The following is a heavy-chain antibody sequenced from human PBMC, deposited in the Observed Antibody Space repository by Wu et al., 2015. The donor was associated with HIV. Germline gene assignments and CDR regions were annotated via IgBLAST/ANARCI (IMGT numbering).Heavy chain of an antibody. CDR1: GYSFTGQY. Sequence: QVQLVQSGAEVKKPGASVKVSCKASGYSFTGQYIHWVRQAPGQGLEWMAWISTYNDNTNYAQKFQGRVTMTTDAFTRTAYMELRSLRSDDTAVYYCARDGTTGTYYFDYWGQGTLVTVSS. V-gene: IGHV1-18*01. CDR3: ARDGTTGTYYFDY. J-gene: IGHJ4*02. CDR2: ISTYNDNT. D-gene: IGHD1-1*01.